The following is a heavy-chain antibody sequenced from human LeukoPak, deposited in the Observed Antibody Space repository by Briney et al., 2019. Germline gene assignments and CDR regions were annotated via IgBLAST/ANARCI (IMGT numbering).Heavy chain of an antibody. D-gene: IGHD6-19*01. CDR3: ARASGSGWF. J-gene: IGHJ4*02. CDR2: INPNSGGT. V-gene: IGHV1-2*02. CDR1: AYTFTGYY. Sequence: WASVKVSCKASAYTFTGYYMQWVRPAPGQGLEWMGWINPNSGGTNYAQKIQGRVTMTRDTSISTAYMELSRLRSDDTAVYYCARASGSGWFWGQGTLVTVSS.